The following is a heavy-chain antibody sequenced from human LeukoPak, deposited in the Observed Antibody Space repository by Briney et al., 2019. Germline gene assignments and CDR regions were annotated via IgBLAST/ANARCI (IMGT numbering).Heavy chain of an antibody. V-gene: IGHV3-53*01. CDR3: ARGQPVYSSGWYYFDY. D-gene: IGHD6-19*01. CDR2: IYSGGST. J-gene: IGHJ4*02. Sequence: PGGSLRLSCAASGFTFSNAWMSWVRQAPGKGLEWVSVIYSGGSTYYADSVKGRFTISRDNSKNTLYLQMNSLRAEDTAVYYCARGQPVYSSGWYYFDYWGQGTLVTVSS. CDR1: GFTFSNAW.